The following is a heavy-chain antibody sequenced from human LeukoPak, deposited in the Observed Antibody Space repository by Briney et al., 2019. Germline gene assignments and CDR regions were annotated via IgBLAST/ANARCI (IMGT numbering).Heavy chain of an antibody. CDR1: GFTFSGSA. D-gene: IGHD4-17*01. CDR3: SSHDYGDSWYFDN. Sequence: PGGSLKLSCAASGFTFSGSAMHWVRQAPGKGLEWVGRIRSKSNRYATTYAASVKGRFTISRDDSKNTAYLQMNSLKSEDTAVYYCSSHDYGDSWYFDNWGQGTLVTVSS. J-gene: IGHJ4*02. CDR2: IRSKSNRYAT. V-gene: IGHV3-73*01.